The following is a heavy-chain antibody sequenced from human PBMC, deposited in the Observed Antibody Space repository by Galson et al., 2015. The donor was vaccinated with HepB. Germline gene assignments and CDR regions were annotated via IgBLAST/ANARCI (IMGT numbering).Heavy chain of an antibody. J-gene: IGHJ3*02. Sequence: SLRLSYAASGFTFSSYSMNWVRQAPGKGLEWVSYIGGSSSTIYYADSVKGRFTISRDNAKDSLYLQVNSLGAEDTAVYYCVRDQNYAFDIWGQGTMVTVSS. CDR3: VRDQNYAFDI. CDR2: IGGSSSTI. CDR1: GFTFSSYS. V-gene: IGHV3-48*01.